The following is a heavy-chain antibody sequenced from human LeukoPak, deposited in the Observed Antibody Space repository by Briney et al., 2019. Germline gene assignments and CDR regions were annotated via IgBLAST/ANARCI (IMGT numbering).Heavy chain of an antibody. Sequence: ESGPTLVKPTQTLTLTCTFSGFSLNSGGVGVAWIRQPPGKALEWLALIYWDDDERYSPSLKSRLTITKDTSKNQVILSMTNMDPVDTATYYCARLDSTGAYNWFDPWGQGTLVTVSS. V-gene: IGHV2-5*02. CDR3: ARLDSTGAYNWFDP. CDR1: GFSLNSGGVG. CDR2: IYWDDDE. D-gene: IGHD3-9*01. J-gene: IGHJ5*02.